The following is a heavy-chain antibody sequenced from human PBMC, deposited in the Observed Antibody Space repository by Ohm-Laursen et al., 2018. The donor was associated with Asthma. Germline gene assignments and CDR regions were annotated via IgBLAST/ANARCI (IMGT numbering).Heavy chain of an antibody. V-gene: IGHV2-70*04. CDR3: ARWYYGMDV. CDR1: GFSLSTSRMR. CDR2: IDSDDDK. Sequence: TQTLTLTCTFSGFSLSTSRMRVRWIRQPPGQALEWLARIDSDDDKLYNTSLKTRLTISKDTSKNQVVLTMTNMDPVDTATYYCARWYYGMDVWGQGTTVTVSS. J-gene: IGHJ6*02.